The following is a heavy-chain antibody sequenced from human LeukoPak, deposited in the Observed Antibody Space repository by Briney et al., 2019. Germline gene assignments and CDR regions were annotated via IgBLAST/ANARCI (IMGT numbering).Heavy chain of an antibody. J-gene: IGHJ3*02. Sequence: PSETLSLTCAVSGGSISSSNWWSWVRQPPGKGLEWIGEIYHSGSTNYNPSLKSRVTISVDKSKNQFSLKLSSVTAADTAAYYCARSSGYYLGDAFDIWGQGTMVTVSS. D-gene: IGHD3-22*01. CDR1: GGSISSSNW. V-gene: IGHV4-4*02. CDR3: ARSSGYYLGDAFDI. CDR2: IYHSGST.